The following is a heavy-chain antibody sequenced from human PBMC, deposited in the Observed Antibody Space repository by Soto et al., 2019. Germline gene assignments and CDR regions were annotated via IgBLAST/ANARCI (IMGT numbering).Heavy chain of an antibody. Sequence: ASVKVSCKVSGYTLTELSMHWVRQAPGKGLEWMGGFDPEDGETIYAQKFQGRVTMTEDTSTDTAYMELSSLRSEDTAVYYCATPKPALLRFLEWYYYMDVWGKGTTVTVSS. CDR1: GYTLTELS. CDR2: FDPEDGET. D-gene: IGHD3-3*01. V-gene: IGHV1-24*01. J-gene: IGHJ6*03. CDR3: ATPKPALLRFLEWYYYMDV.